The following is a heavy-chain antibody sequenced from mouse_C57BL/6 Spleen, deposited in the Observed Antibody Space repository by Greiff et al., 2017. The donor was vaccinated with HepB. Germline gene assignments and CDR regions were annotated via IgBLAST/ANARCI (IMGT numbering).Heavy chain of an antibody. J-gene: IGHJ3*01. CDR3: ASFDGFAY. CDR1: GYTFTSYT. Sequence: VQRVESGAELARPGASVKMSCKASGYTFTSYTMHWVKQRPGQGLEWIGYINPSSGYTKYNQKFKDKATLTADKSSSTAYMQLSSLTSEDSAVYYCASFDGFAYWGQGTLVTVSA. CDR2: INPSSGYT. V-gene: IGHV1-4*01.